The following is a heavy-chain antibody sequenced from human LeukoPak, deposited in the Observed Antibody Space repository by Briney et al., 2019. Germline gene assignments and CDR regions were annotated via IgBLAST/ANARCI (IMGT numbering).Heavy chain of an antibody. J-gene: IGHJ3*02. D-gene: IGHD3-22*01. CDR1: GYSTSSGYY. CDR2: IYHSGST. Sequence: SETLSLTCAVSGYSTSSGYYWGWIRQPPGKGLEWIGSIYHSGSTYYNPSLKSRVTISVDTSKNQFSLKLSSVTAAYTAVYYCARRRTYYYDSSGYSDAFDIWGQGTMVTVSS. CDR3: ARRRTYYYDSSGYSDAFDI. V-gene: IGHV4-38-2*01.